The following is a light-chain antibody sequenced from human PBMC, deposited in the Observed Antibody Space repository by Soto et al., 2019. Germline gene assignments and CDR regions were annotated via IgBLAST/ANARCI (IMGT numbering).Light chain of an antibody. Sequence: HSVLASPAPVSTSPGQSITLSCTGTSSDVGGYIYVSWYQQHPGKAPKLMIYDVTSRPSGVSYRFSGSKSGNTASLTISGLQAEDEADYYCSSSATSSSYVFGTGTKVTVL. CDR2: DVT. J-gene: IGLJ1*01. CDR3: SSSATSSSYV. CDR1: SSDVGGYIY. V-gene: IGLV2-14*01.